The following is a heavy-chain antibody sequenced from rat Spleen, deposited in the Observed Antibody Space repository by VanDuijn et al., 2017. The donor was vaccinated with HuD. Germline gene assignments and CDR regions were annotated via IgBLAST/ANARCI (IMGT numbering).Heavy chain of an antibody. CDR3: ARERSHVMDA. V-gene: IGHV2-41*01. J-gene: IGHJ4*01. CDR1: GFSLTSYN. CDR2: IWNTGGT. Sequence: QVQLKESGPGLVQPSETLSLTCTVSGFSLTSYNVHWVRQPPGKGLEWMGVIWNTGGTRYNSALKSRLSISKDTSKSQVFLKMSSLQTEDTATYYCARERSHVMDAWGQGASVTVSS.